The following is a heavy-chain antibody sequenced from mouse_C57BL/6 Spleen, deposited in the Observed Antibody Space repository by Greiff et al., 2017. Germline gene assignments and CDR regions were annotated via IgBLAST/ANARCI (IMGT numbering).Heavy chain of an antibody. CDR1: GYTFTDYN. V-gene: IGHV1-18*01. CDR3: ARGYYGGSSSLFDY. CDR2: IDPYNGGT. Sequence: VQLQQSGPELVKPGASVKIPCKASGYTFTDYNMDWVKQSHGKSLEWIGDIDPYNGGTNYNQKFKGKATLTVDKSSSTAYLLIRSLSSEDTAVYYCARGYYGGSSSLFDYWGQGTTLTVSS. J-gene: IGHJ2*01. D-gene: IGHD1-1*01.